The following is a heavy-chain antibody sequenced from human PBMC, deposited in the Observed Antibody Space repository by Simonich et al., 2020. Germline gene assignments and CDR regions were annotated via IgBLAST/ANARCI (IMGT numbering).Heavy chain of an antibody. V-gene: IGHV1-2*02. D-gene: IGHD3-3*01. CDR1: GYTFPAHE. J-gene: IGHJ6*03. CDR2: INPNSGGT. CDR3: ARGGVQYYYYYMDV. Sequence: QVQLLQPGAEVKKPGASVKVSCRASGYTFPAHELPWSRQAPGQGLEWMEWINPNSGGTNYAQKFQGRVTRTRDTSISTAYMELSRLRSDDTAVYYCARGGVQYYYYYMDVWGKGTTVTVSS.